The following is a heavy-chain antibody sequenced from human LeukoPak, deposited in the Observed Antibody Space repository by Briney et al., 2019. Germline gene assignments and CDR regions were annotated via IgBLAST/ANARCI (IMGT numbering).Heavy chain of an antibody. CDR3: ARGRVPRGLKKNAARWFDT. Sequence: ASVKVSCKSSGYTFSSYDLSWVRQATGQATGQGLEWLGWMNPLTGTTRFAQKFQGRITITRNTSINTDYMELSSLTFEDTAVYFCARGRVPRGLKKNAARWFDTWGQGTLVTVAS. CDR2: MNPLTGTT. D-gene: IGHD3-10*01. J-gene: IGHJ5*02. V-gene: IGHV1-8*03. CDR1: GYTFSSYD.